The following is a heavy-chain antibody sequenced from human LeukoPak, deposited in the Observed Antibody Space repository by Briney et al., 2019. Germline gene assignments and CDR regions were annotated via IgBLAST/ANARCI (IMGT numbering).Heavy chain of an antibody. D-gene: IGHD4-17*01. Sequence: SETLSLTCAVYGESFSGYYWSWIRQPPGKGLEWIGEINHSGSTKDNPSLKSRATISLDTSKNQFSLKLTSVTAADTAVYYCARHPRLRSYYFDYWGQGTLVTVSS. CDR1: GESFSGYY. CDR3: ARHPRLRSYYFDY. J-gene: IGHJ4*02. CDR2: INHSGST. V-gene: IGHV4-34*04.